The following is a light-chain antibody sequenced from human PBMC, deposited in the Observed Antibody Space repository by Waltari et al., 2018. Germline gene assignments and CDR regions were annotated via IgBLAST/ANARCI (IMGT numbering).Light chain of an antibody. CDR1: SSNIGADYD. Sequence: QSVLTQPPSVSGAPGQRVTISCTGNSSNIGADYDVHWYQQLPGTAPKLLVHVNNNRPSGVPARFSVSKSGTSASLAITGLQAEDEADYYCQSYDYSLRAAVFGGGTKLTVL. J-gene: IGLJ2*01. V-gene: IGLV1-40*01. CDR2: VNN. CDR3: QSYDYSLRAAV.